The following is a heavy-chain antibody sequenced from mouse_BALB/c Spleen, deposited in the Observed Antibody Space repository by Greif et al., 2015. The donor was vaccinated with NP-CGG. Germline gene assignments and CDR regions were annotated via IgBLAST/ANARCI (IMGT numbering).Heavy chain of an antibody. CDR2: IYPGSGST. D-gene: IGHD2-1*01. CDR3: TRLGNYGY. CDR1: GYTFTSYW. Sequence: LQQSGSELVRPGASVKLSCKASGYTFTSYWMHWVKQRPGQGLEWIGNIYPGSGSTNYDEKFKSKATLTVDTSSSTAYMQLSSLTSEDSAVCYCTRLGNYGYWGQGTTLTVSS. V-gene: IGHV1S22*01. J-gene: IGHJ2*01.